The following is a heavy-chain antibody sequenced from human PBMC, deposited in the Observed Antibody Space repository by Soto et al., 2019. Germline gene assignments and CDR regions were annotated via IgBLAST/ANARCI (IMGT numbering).Heavy chain of an antibody. Sequence: QVQLVQSGAEEKKPGASVKVSCKASGYTFTGYAMHWVRQAPGQRLEWMGWLNAGNGNTKYSQKFQGRVTITRDTSASTAYMELSSLRSEDTAVYYCARAVAGAADFDYWGQGTLVTVSS. CDR3: ARAVAGAADFDY. J-gene: IGHJ4*02. D-gene: IGHD6-19*01. CDR1: GYTFTGYA. CDR2: LNAGNGNT. V-gene: IGHV1-3*05.